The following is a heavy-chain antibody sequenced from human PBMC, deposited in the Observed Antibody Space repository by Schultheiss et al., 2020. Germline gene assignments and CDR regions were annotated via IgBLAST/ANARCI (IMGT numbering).Heavy chain of an antibody. V-gene: IGHV4-31*03. J-gene: IGHJ5*02. Sequence: SQTLSLTCTVSGGSITSGGYYWSWIRQHPGKGLEWIGYIYYTGTTYYNPSLKSRVTISVDTSKNQFSLKVSSVTAADTAVYYCARETSRGELSNGFDPWGQGTLVTVSS. CDR1: GGSITSGGYY. CDR2: IYYTGTT. CDR3: ARETSRGELSNGFDP. D-gene: IGHD3-10*01.